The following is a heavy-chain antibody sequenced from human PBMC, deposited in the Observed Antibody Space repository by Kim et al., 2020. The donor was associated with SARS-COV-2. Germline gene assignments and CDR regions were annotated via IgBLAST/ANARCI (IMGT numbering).Heavy chain of an antibody. D-gene: IGHD3-16*01. Sequence: GGSLRLSCATSGFTFSAYDMNWVRQAPGKGLERFSFITKTSTTIYYADSVEGRFTISRDNAKNSLFLQMNSLRDEDTALYYCVRDRMGGAFDIWGQGTMV. CDR3: VRDRMGGAFDI. CDR2: ITKTSTTI. J-gene: IGHJ3*02. CDR1: GFTFSAYD. V-gene: IGHV3-48*02.